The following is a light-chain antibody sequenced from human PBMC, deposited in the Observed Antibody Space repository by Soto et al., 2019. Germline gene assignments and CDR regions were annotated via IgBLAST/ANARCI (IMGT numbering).Light chain of an antibody. CDR2: LGY. CDR3: MTALQTHQT. V-gene: IGKV2-28*01. CDR1: QSLLHRNGYNY. J-gene: IGKJ5*01. Sequence: DVVLTQSPLSLPVTPGEPASLSCRSSQSLLHRNGYNYLDWYLQKPGQSPQLMIFLGYNRASGVHDRFSGSGSGTDFTLRIRRVEAEDVGVYYCMTALQTHQTVGKWTRLEI.